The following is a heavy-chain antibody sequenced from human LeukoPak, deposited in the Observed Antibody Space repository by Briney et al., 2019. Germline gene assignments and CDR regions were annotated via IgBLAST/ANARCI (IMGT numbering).Heavy chain of an antibody. CDR2: IYTSGST. D-gene: IGHD2-15*01. CDR1: GGSISSYY. J-gene: IGHJ6*03. CDR3: ARHAGRSAATHNYYMDV. Sequence: SETLSLTCTVSGGSISSYYWSWIRPPPGKGLEWIGYIYTSGSTNYNPSLKSRVTISVDTSKNQFSLKLSSATAADTAVYYCARHAGRSAATHNYYMDVWGKGTTVTVSS. V-gene: IGHV4-4*09.